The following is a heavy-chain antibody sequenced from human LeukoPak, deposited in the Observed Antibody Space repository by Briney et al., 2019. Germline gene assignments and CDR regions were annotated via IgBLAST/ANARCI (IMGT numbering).Heavy chain of an antibody. CDR2: ISYDGSNK. Sequence: QPGGSLRLSCAASGFTFSSYAMHWVRQAPGKGLEWVAVISYDGSNKYYADSVKGRFTISRDNSKNTLYLQMNSLRAEDTAVYYCAREGSGGDYISWLVGYYYYYMDVWGKGTTVTVSS. D-gene: IGHD4-17*01. J-gene: IGHJ6*03. CDR1: GFTFSSYA. V-gene: IGHV3-30*04. CDR3: AREGSGGDYISWLVGYYYYYMDV.